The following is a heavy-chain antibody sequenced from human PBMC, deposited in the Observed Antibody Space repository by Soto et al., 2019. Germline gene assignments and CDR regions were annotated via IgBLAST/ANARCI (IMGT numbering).Heavy chain of an antibody. CDR3: ARALSFHDVLTGRGWVFYFDY. CDR2: VYYSGNT. J-gene: IGHJ4*02. Sequence: QVRLQESGPGLVKPSETLSLTCTVSGGSISSYYWTWIRQPPGRGLEWIGDVYYSGNTNSNPSLKSPVTISVDTSRSQFSLELKSVTTADTAVYYCARALSFHDVLTGRGWVFYFDYWGQGALVTVSS. V-gene: IGHV4-59*01. D-gene: IGHD3-9*01. CDR1: GGSISSYY.